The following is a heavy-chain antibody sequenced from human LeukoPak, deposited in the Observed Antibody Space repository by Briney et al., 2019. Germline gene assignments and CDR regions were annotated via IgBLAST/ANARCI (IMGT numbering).Heavy chain of an antibody. V-gene: IGHV3-30*04. CDR3: ARFDKLNLPGIAVVGTYDAFDI. Sequence: GGSLRLSCTASGFTFSSYAMHWVRQAPGKGLEWVAVISYDGSNKYYADSVKGRFTISRDNSKNTLYLQMNSLRAEDTAVYYCARFDKLNLPGIAVVGTYDAFDIWGQGTMVTLSS. J-gene: IGHJ3*02. CDR1: GFTFSSYA. CDR2: ISYDGSNK. D-gene: IGHD6-19*01.